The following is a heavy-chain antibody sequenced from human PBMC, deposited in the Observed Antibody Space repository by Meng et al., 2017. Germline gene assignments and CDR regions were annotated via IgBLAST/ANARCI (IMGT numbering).Heavy chain of an antibody. Sequence: SETLSLTCTVSGGSISSGGYYWSWIRQHPGKGLEWIGYIYYSGSTYYNPSLKSRVTISVDTSKNQFSLKLSSVTAADTAVYYCARVLRFGELSILNNWFDPWGQGTLVTGSS. D-gene: IGHD3-10*01. V-gene: IGHV4-31*03. J-gene: IGHJ5*02. CDR3: ARVLRFGELSILNNWFDP. CDR2: IYYSGST. CDR1: GGSISSGGYY.